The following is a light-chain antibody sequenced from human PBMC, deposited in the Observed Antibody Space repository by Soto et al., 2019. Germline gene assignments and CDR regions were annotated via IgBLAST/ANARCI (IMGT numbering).Light chain of an antibody. V-gene: IGLV2-11*01. CDR2: EVN. CDR1: SSDVGTSHY. J-gene: IGLJ3*02. CDR3: CLSPGSLTWL. Sequence: QSVLTQPASVSGSPGQSVTISCTGASSDVGTSHYVSWYQQHPGKAPKLIIYEVNNRPSGVPDRFSGSKSGSTASLTISGLQAEDEAEYYCCLSPGSLTWLFGGGTKVTVL.